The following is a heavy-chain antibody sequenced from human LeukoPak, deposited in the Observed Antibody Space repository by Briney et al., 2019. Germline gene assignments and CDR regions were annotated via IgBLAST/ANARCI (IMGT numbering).Heavy chain of an antibody. CDR3: AKDYLYYYYYMDV. V-gene: IGHV3-30*02. J-gene: IGHJ6*03. CDR1: GLTFSSYG. Sequence: GGSLRLSCAASGLTFSSYGMHWVRQAPGKGLEWVAFIRYDGSNKYYADSVKGRFTISRDNSKNTLYLQMNSLRAEDTAVYYCAKDYLYYYYYMDVWGKGTTVTVSS. CDR2: IRYDGSNK. D-gene: IGHD3-16*02.